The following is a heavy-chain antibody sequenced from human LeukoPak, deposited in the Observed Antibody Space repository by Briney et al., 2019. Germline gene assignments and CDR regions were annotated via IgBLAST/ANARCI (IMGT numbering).Heavy chain of an antibody. CDR1: GFTFSSYA. J-gene: IGHJ4*02. CDR3: ARKITLFGVASHFDY. CDR2: ISGSGDYT. V-gene: IGHV3-23*01. D-gene: IGHD3-3*01. Sequence: GGSLRLSCAASGFTFSSYAMSWVRQAPGKGLEWVSSISGSGDYTYYTDSVKGRFTISRDNSKNTLYLQMNSLRPEDTAVYYCARKITLFGVASHFDYWGQGTLVSVSS.